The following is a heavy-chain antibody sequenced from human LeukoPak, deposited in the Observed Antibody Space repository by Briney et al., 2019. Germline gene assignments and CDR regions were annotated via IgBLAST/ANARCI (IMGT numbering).Heavy chain of an antibody. Sequence: GGSLRLSCAASGFTFSSYGMSWVRQAPGKGLEWVSAISGSGGSTYYADSVKGRSTISRDNSKNTVYLQMDSLRAEDTAVYYCARDRTLAVTYYDYVWGSYETAFDIWGQGTMVTVSS. CDR1: GFTFSSYG. CDR2: ISGSGGST. CDR3: ARDRTLAVTYYDYVWGSYETAFDI. D-gene: IGHD3-16*01. V-gene: IGHV3-23*01. J-gene: IGHJ3*02.